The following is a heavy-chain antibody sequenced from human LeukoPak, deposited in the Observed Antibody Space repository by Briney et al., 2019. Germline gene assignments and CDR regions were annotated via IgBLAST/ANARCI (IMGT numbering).Heavy chain of an antibody. Sequence: GGSLRLSCAASGFTFDDYAMHWVRPAPGKGLEWGSGISWNSGSIGYADSVKGRFTISRDNAKNSLYLQMNSLRAEDTALYYCAKVACSSTSCYRLGDAFDIWGQGTMVTVSS. CDR2: ISWNSGSI. D-gene: IGHD2-2*02. CDR3: AKVACSSTSCYRLGDAFDI. CDR1: GFTFDDYA. J-gene: IGHJ3*02. V-gene: IGHV3-9*01.